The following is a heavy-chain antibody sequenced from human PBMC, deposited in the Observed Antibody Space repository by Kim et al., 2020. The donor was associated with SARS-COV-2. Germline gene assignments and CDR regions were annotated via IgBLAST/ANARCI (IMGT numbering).Heavy chain of an antibody. CDR3: ARGRKGYSYGDL. J-gene: IGHJ4*02. V-gene: IGHV1-69*04. D-gene: IGHD5-18*01. Sequence: NYAQKFQGRVTLTADKSTSTAYMELSSLRSEDTAVYYCARGRKGYSYGDLWGQGTLVTVSS.